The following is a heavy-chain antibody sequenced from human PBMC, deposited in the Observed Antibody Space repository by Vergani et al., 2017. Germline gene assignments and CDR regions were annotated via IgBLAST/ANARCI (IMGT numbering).Heavy chain of an antibody. D-gene: IGHD3-16*01. Sequence: QVQLQQWGAGLLKPSETLSLTCAVYGGSFSGYYWSWIRQPPGKGLEWIGEINHSGSTNYNPYLKSRVTISVNTSKNQFSLKLSSVTAADTAVYYCASLGNYYYYDMDVWGKGTTVTVSS. V-gene: IGHV4-34*01. J-gene: IGHJ6*03. CDR1: GGSFSGYY. CDR2: INHSGST. CDR3: ASLGNYYYYDMDV.